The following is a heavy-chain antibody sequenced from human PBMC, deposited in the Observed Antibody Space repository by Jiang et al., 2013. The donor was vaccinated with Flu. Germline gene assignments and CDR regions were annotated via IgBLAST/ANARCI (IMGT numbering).Heavy chain of an antibody. CDR3: ARDYHEGYYDSSGYLDY. CDR2: IYHSGST. Sequence: SGPGLVKPSGTLSLTCAVSGGSISSSNWWSWVRQPPGKGLEWIGEIYHSGSTNYNPSLKSRVTISVDKSKNQFSLKLSSVTAADTAVYYCARDYHEGYYDSSGYLDYWGQGTLVTVSS. D-gene: IGHD3-22*01. CDR1: GGSISSSNW. J-gene: IGHJ4*02. V-gene: IGHV4-4*02.